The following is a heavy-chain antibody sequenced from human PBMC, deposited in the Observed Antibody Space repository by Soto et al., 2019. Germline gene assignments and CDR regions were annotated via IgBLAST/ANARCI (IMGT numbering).Heavy chain of an antibody. CDR2: ISGSGGET. Sequence: EVQLLESGGGLVQPGESLRLSCVVSGFSFSRFAMSWVRQAPGKGLEWVSTISGSGGETYHADSVKGRFTLSRDNSKNTLSLQMNSLRADDPAVYYCAKVGITRGNILTGYSDSWGQGTLVTVSS. CDR1: GFSFSRFA. D-gene: IGHD3-9*01. V-gene: IGHV3-23*01. CDR3: AKVGITRGNILTGYSDS. J-gene: IGHJ5*01.